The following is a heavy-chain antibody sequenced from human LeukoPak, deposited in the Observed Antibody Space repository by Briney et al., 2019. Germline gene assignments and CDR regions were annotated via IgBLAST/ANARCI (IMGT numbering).Heavy chain of an antibody. CDR2: IYYSGST. CDR3: ARDTAMKR. J-gene: IGHJ4*02. Sequence: QPSETLSLTCTVSGGSISSYYWSWIRQPPGKGLEWIGYIYYSGSTNYNPSLKSRVTISVDTSKNQFSLMLSSVTAADTAVYYCARDTAMKRWGQGTLVTVSS. V-gene: IGHV4-59*01. CDR1: GGSISSYY. D-gene: IGHD5-18*01.